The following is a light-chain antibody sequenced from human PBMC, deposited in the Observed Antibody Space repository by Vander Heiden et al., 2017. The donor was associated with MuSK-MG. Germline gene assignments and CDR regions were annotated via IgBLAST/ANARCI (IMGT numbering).Light chain of an antibody. CDR1: QSVLYSSNNKNY. V-gene: IGKV4-1*01. CDR3: QQDDSTPQT. CDR2: CAS. J-gene: IGKJ2*01. Sequence: DILMTQSPYSLAVSLGERATINCKSSQSVLYSSNNKNYLAWYQQKPGQPPKLLIYCASTRESGVPDRFSGSGSGTDFTLTISSLQAEDVAVYYCQQDDSTPQTFGQGTKLEIK.